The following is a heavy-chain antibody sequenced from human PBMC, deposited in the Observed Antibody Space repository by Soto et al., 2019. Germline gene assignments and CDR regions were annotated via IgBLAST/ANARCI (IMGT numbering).Heavy chain of an antibody. CDR2: IYYSGST. J-gene: IGHJ5*02. CDR1: GGSISAYY. CDR3: ARVGSGSYYDFNWFDP. V-gene: IGHV4-59*01. D-gene: IGHD1-26*01. Sequence: SETLSLTCTFSGGSISAYYWSWIRQPPGKGLEWIGHIYYSGSTNYSPSLKSRVTISIDTSKRQFSLKLKSVTAADTAVYYCARVGSGSYYDFNWFDPWGQGKVVTVSS.